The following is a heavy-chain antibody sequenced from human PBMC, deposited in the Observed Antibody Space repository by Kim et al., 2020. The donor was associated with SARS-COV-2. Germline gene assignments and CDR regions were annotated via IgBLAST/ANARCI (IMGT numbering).Heavy chain of an antibody. J-gene: IGHJ5*02. V-gene: IGHV1-69*01. Sequence: AHYAQKSQGRVTITADESTSTAYMELSSLRSEDTAVYYCAREGPAGWFDPWGQGTLVTVSS. CDR3: AREGPAGWFDP. CDR2: A.